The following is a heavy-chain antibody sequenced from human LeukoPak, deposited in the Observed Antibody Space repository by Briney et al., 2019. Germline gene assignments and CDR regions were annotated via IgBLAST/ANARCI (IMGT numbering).Heavy chain of an antibody. CDR3: ASCGSTSCH. J-gene: IGHJ4*02. CDR1: GFTVSSNY. V-gene: IGHV3-66*01. CDR2: IYSGGST. Sequence: GGSLRLSCAASGFTVSSNYMSWVRQAPGKGLEWVSVIYSGGSTYYADSVKGRFTISRDNAKKSLYLQMNSLRVEDTAVYYCASCGSTSCHWGQGILVTVSS. D-gene: IGHD2-2*01.